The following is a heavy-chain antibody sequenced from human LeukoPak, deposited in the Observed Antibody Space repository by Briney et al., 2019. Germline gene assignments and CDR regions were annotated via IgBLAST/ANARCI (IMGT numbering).Heavy chain of an antibody. CDR1: GFTVSSNY. CDR3: AKARPLVSGNGMDV. J-gene: IGHJ6*02. Sequence: PGGSLRLSCAASGFTVSSNYMSWVRQAPGKGLEWVSVIYSGGSTYYADSVKGRFTISRDNSKNTLYLQMNSLRAEDTAVYYCAKARPLVSGNGMDVWGQGTTVTVSS. V-gene: IGHV3-66*01. CDR2: IYSGGST. D-gene: IGHD3-10*01.